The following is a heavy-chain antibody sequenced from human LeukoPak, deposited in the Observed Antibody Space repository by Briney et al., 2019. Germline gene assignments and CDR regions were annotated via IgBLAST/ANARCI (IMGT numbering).Heavy chain of an antibody. D-gene: IGHD1-26*01. CDR3: ARGGQDSGSYGGAFDI. CDR2: INPSGGST. J-gene: IGHJ3*02. V-gene: IGHV1-46*01. Sequence: ASVKVSCKASGYTFTSYYMHWVRQAPGQGLEWMGIINPSGGSTSYAQKFQGRVTMTRDTSTSTVYMELSSLRSEDTAVYYCARGGQDSGSYGGAFDIWGQGTMVTVSS. CDR1: GYTFTSYY.